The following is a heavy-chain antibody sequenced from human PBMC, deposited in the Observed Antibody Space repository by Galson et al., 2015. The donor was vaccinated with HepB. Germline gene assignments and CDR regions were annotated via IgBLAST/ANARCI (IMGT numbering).Heavy chain of an antibody. D-gene: IGHD3-16*01. V-gene: IGHV3-48*02. CDR3: ARESGWLIDN. J-gene: IGHJ4*02. CDR1: GITFSGCS. CDR2: ISSASTGI. Sequence: SLRLSCAASGITFSGCSMNWVRQAPGKGLEWVSYISSASTGIYYADSVKGRFTISRDNAKSSLFLQMNSLRDEDTAVYYCARESGWLIDNWGQGTLVTVSS.